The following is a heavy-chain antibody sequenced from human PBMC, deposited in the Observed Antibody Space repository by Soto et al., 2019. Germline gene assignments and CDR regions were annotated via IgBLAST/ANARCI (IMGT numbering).Heavy chain of an antibody. D-gene: IGHD6-19*01. V-gene: IGHV4-39*01. Sequence: QLQLQESGPRLVKPSETLSLTCTVSGGSISSSSYYWGWIRQPPGKGLEWIGSIYYSGSTYYNPSLKSRVTISVDTSKNQFSLKLSSVTAADTAVYYCARHQGAVAGPEDYFDYWGQGTLVTVSS. CDR3: ARHQGAVAGPEDYFDY. J-gene: IGHJ4*02. CDR2: IYYSGST. CDR1: GGSISSSSYY.